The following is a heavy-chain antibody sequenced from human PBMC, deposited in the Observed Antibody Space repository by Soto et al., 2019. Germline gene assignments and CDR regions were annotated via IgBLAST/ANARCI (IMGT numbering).Heavy chain of an antibody. CDR3: AYGLRFLEIHDAFDI. V-gene: IGHV3-9*01. CDR1: GFTFDDYA. D-gene: IGHD3-3*01. Sequence: GGSLRLSCAASGFTFDDYAMHWVRQAPGKGLEWVSGISWNSGSIGYADSVKGRFTISRDNAKNSLYLQMNSLRAEDTALYYCAYGLRFLEIHDAFDIWGQGTMVTVSS. CDR2: ISWNSGSI. J-gene: IGHJ3*02.